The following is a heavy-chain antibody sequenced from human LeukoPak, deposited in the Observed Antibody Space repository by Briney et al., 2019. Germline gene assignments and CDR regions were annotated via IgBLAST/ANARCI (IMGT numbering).Heavy chain of an antibody. CDR3: AKDRPNYYGSNGHYYRRDGDY. D-gene: IGHD3-22*01. Sequence: VGSLRLSCAASGFTFSIYSMSWVRQAPGKGLQWISPITSSGDGTYYADSGKGRYTISRDNSENMLYLQMNSLRVEDTAVYFCAKDRPNYYGSNGHYYRRDGDYWGQGTLVTVSS. J-gene: IGHJ4*02. V-gene: IGHV3-23*01. CDR1: GFTFSIYS. CDR2: ITSSGDGT.